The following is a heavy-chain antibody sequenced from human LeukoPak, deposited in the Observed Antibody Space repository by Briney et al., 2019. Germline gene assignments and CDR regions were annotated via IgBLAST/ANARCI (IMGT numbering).Heavy chain of an antibody. Sequence: SEPLSLPCTVSGGPFSSYYWSWIRQSPGKGLEYIGDIYSNGSTNYNPSLHRRVTISLDTSKNQFSLKLSSVTAADTAVDYCARDPGSQFDFWGQGTLVTVSS. D-gene: IGHD6-13*01. CDR3: ARDPGSQFDF. V-gene: IGHV4-59*01. CDR2: IYSNGST. CDR1: GGPFSSYY. J-gene: IGHJ4*02.